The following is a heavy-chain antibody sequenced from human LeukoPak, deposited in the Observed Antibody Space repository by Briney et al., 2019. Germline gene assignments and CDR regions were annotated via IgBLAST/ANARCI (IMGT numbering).Heavy chain of an antibody. V-gene: IGHV4-38-2*02. D-gene: IGHD3-3*01. Sequence: TETLSLTCTVSGYSISSGYYWGWIRQPPGKGLEWIGSIYHSGSTYYNPSLKSRVTISVDTSKNQFSLKLSSVTAADTAVYYCAKIGRSYDFWTGYYEEEVDYMDVWGKGTTVTVSS. CDR1: GYSISSGYY. CDR2: IYHSGST. J-gene: IGHJ6*03. CDR3: AKIGRSYDFWTGYYEEEVDYMDV.